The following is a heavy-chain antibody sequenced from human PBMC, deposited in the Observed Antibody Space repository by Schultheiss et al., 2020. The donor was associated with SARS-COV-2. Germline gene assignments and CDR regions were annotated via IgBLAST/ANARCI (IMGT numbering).Heavy chain of an antibody. V-gene: IGHV4-4*02. CDR3: ACTYYYGSGSYENAFDI. Sequence: SETLSLTCAVSGGSIRSTNWWSWVRQPPGKGLEWIGYFNHSGSTNYNPSLKSRVTISVDTSKNQFSLQLNSVTAADTALYYCACTYYYGSGSYENAFDIWGQGTMVTVSS. CDR2: FNHSGST. J-gene: IGHJ3*02. CDR1: GGSIRSTNW. D-gene: IGHD3-10*01.